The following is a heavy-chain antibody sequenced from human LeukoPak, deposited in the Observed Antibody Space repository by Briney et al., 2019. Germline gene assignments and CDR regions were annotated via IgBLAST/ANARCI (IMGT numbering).Heavy chain of an antibody. CDR2: ISGSGDTT. J-gene: IGHJ4*02. Sequence: GGSLRLSCAASGFTFSSYAMSWVRQAPGKGLEWVSDISGSGDTTYYADSVKGRFTIARDNSKNMLHLQMSSLRVEDTAVYYCAKAADWLAADYIDYWGQGTLVTVSS. CDR1: GFTFSSYA. D-gene: IGHD3-9*01. V-gene: IGHV3-23*01. CDR3: AKAADWLAADYIDY.